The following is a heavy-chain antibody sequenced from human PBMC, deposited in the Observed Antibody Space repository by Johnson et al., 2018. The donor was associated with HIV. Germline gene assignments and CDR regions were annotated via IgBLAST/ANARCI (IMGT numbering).Heavy chain of an antibody. CDR1: GFTVSSNY. D-gene: IGHD3-16*01. Sequence: VQLVESGGGLVQPGGSPRLSCAASGFTVSSNYMSWVRQAPGKGLEWVSGVTGTGGDTYYAESVKGRFTISRDNSKNTLYLQMNKLRAEDTAVYFCASQVRGLRLGVDMWGQGTMVTVSS. CDR2: VTGTGGDT. CDR3: ASQVRGLRLGVDM. V-gene: IGHV3-23*04. J-gene: IGHJ3*02.